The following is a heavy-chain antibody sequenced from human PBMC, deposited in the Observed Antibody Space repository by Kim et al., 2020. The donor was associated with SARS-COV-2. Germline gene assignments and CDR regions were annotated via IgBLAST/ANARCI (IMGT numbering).Heavy chain of an antibody. J-gene: IGHJ4*02. V-gene: IGHV3-48*02. D-gene: IGHD6-19*01. CDR3: ARAVSSGWSTDFDY. CDR2: ISSSSSTI. CDR1: GFTFSSYS. Sequence: GGSLRLSCAASGFTFSSYSMNWVRQAPGKGLEWVSYISSSSSTIYYADSVKGRFTISRDNAKNSLYLQMNSLRDEDTAVYYCARAVSSGWSTDFDYWGQGTLVTVSS.